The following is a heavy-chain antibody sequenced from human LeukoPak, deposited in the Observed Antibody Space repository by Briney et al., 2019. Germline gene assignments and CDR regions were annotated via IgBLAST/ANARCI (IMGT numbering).Heavy chain of an antibody. V-gene: IGHV1-2*02. J-gene: IGHJ4*02. CDR2: INVNSGGT. Sequence: ASLKVSCKASGYTFTDGYIHWVRQAPGQGLEWMGWINVNSGGTNYAQKFYARVTMTRDTSISTAYMELSRLRSDDTAVFYCARSPHILTGENFDFWGQGTLVTVSS. CDR3: ARSPHILTGENFDF. CDR1: GYTFTDGY. D-gene: IGHD3-9*01.